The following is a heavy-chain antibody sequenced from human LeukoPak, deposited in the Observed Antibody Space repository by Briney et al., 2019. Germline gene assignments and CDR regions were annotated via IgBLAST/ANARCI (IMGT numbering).Heavy chain of an antibody. CDR1: GGSFSGYF. CDR2: INCRGSH. J-gene: IGHJ5*02. D-gene: IGHD3-10*01. CDR3: ARGRRLYGSGSYYRPNWFDP. V-gene: IGHV4-34*01. Sequence: PSETLSLTCGVYGGSFSGYFWGWIRQPPGKGVEWIWEINCRGSHNYNPSLKRRATLPVDTSKTPFSLKLRPVTAADTAVYYCARGRRLYGSGSYYRPNWFDPWGQGTLVTVSS.